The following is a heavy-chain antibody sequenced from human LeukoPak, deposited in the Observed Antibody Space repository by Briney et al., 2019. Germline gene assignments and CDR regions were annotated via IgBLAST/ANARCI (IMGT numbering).Heavy chain of an antibody. CDR3: AREGHYYASGSGAFDI. CDR2: IYYTGTT. Sequence: PSETLSLTCTVSGGSISSYYWSWIRQPPGKGLEWIGYIYYTGTTDYNPSLKSRVTMSVDASKNQFSLKLTSVTTADTAVYYCAREGHYYASGSGAFDIWGQGTAITVSS. D-gene: IGHD3-10*01. V-gene: IGHV4-59*01. CDR1: GGSISSYY. J-gene: IGHJ3*02.